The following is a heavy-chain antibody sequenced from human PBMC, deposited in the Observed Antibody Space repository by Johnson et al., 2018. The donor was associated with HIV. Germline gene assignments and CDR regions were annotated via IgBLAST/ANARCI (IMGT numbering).Heavy chain of an antibody. D-gene: IGHD3-22*01. CDR3: AKGDYYDSSGYYFAAVSPFDI. CDR2: ISWNSGSI. J-gene: IGHJ3*02. CDR1: GLTFEDYA. Sequence: VQLVESGGGLVQPGRSLRLSCAASGLTFEDYAMHWVRQAPGKGLEWVSGISWNSGSIGYADSVKGRFTISSDNAKNSLYLQMDSLRAEDTALYFCAKGDYYDSSGYYFAAVSPFDIWGQGTMVTVSS. V-gene: IGHV3-9*01.